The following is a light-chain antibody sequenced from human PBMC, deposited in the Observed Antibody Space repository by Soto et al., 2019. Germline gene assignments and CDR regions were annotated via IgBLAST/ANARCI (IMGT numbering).Light chain of an antibody. CDR3: QQYGSSLWK. V-gene: IGKV3-20*01. J-gene: IGKJ1*01. CDR2: GAS. Sequence: IVLTQSPGTRSLSPGERSTLSCSASQSVSSYLAWYQQKPGQAPRLLIYGASSRATGIPDRFSGSGSGTDFTLTISRLEPEDFAVYYCQQYGSSLWKFGQGTKVDI. CDR1: QSVSSY.